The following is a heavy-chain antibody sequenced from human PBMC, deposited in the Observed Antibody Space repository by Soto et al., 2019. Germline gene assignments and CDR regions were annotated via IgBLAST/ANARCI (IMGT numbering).Heavy chain of an antibody. CDR2: ISYDGSNK. CDR3: ARTGDYDILFDY. V-gene: IGHV3-30-3*01. J-gene: IGHJ4*02. D-gene: IGHD4-17*01. Sequence: VAVISYDGSNKYYADSVKGRFTISRDNSKNTLYLQMNSLRAEDTAVYYCARTGDYDILFDYWGQGTLVTVSS.